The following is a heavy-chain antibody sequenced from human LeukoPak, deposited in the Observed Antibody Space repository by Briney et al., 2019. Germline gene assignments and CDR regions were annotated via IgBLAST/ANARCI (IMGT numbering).Heavy chain of an antibody. CDR2: ISGSGGST. D-gene: IGHD6-6*01. Sequence: PGGSLRLSCAASGFTFSSYAMSWVRQAPGKGLEWVSAISGSGGSTYYADSVKGRFTISRDNARNSLYLQMNSLRAEDTAIYYCARVDAALDYWGQGTLVTVSS. J-gene: IGHJ4*02. V-gene: IGHV3-23*01. CDR3: ARVDAALDY. CDR1: GFTFSSYA.